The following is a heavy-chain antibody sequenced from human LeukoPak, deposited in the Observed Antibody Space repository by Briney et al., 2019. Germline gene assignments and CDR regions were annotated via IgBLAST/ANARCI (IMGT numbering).Heavy chain of an antibody. V-gene: IGHV4-59*01. D-gene: IGHD2-21*02. CDR3: ARDQGGGDFTFDY. CDR2: IYYSGST. CDR1: GGSISSYY. J-gene: IGHJ4*02. Sequence: SETLSLTCTVSGGSISSYYWSWIRQPPGKGLEWIGYIYYSGSTNYNPSLKGRVTISVDTSKNQFSLKLSSVTAADTAVYYCARDQGGGDFTFDYWGQGTLVTVSS.